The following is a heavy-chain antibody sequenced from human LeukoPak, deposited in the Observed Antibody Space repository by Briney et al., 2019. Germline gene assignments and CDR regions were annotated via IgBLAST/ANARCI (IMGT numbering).Heavy chain of an antibody. Sequence: GGSLRLSCALSGFTSSSYWMSSVRQAPGKEVEGVANIKQDGSERYYVDSVKGRFTISRDNAKNSLYLQMNSLRAVDTAVYYCARGPSGGNGFSYWGLGTLVTVTS. CDR3: ARGPSGGNGFSY. CDR1: GFTSSSYW. V-gene: IGHV3-7*04. CDR2: IKQDGSER. J-gene: IGHJ4*02. D-gene: IGHD2-15*01.